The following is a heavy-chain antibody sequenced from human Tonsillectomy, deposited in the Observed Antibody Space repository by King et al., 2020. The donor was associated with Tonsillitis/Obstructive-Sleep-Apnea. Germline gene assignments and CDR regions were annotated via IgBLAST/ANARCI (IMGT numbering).Heavy chain of an antibody. CDR1: GFTFSRYG. CDR3: ARVGVGAT. J-gene: IGHJ4*02. V-gene: IGHV3-33*01. D-gene: IGHD1-26*01. CDR2: IWYDGSNK. Sequence: QLVQSGGGVVQPGRSLRLSCAASGFTFSRYGMHWVRQAPGKGLEWVAFIWYDGSNKYYADSVKGRFTISRDNSKNTLYLQINSLRVEDTAVYYCARVGVGATWGQGTLVTVSS.